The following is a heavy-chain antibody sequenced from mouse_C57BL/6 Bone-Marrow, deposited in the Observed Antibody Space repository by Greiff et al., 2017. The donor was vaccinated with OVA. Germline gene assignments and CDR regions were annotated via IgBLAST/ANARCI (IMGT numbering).Heavy chain of an antibody. D-gene: IGHD6-5*01. CDR1: GFTFSDYY. Sequence: DVMLVESGGGLVQPGGSLKLSCAASGFTFSDYYMYWVRQTPEKRLEWVAYISNGGGSTYYPDTVKGRFTISRDNAKNTLYLQMSRLKSEDTAMYYCARHGPKDYFDYWGQGTTLTVSS. CDR2: ISNGGGST. V-gene: IGHV5-12*01. CDR3: ARHGPKDYFDY. J-gene: IGHJ2*01.